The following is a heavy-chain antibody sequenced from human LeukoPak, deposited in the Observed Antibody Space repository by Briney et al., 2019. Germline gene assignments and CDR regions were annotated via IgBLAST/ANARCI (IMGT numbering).Heavy chain of an antibody. J-gene: IGHJ4*02. D-gene: IGHD6-19*01. CDR2: INPNSGGT. CDR3: AREGSIAVAFDY. CDR1: GYTFTGYY. Sequence: ASVKVSCKASGYTFTGYYMHWVRQAPGQELEWMGWINPNSGGTNYAQKFQGRVTMTRDTSISTAYMELSRLRSDDTAVYYCAREGSIAVAFDYWGQGTLVTVSS. V-gene: IGHV1-2*02.